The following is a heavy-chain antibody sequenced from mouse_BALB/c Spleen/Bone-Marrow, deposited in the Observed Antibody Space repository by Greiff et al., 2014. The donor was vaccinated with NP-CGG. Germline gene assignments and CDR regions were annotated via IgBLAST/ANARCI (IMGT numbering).Heavy chain of an antibody. D-gene: IGHD1-2*01. V-gene: IGHV14-3*02. J-gene: IGHJ2*01. CDR3: ALHYAYQFDY. CDR2: VDPANGNS. CDR1: GFNIKSTY. Sequence: EVQLQQSGAELVKPGASVKLSCTVFGFNIKSTYIHWVKQRPEQGLEWIGWVDPANGNSKCDPRFQGKATITADSSSNTAYLQLSSLTSEDTADYYGALHYAYQFDYWGQGTTVTVSS.